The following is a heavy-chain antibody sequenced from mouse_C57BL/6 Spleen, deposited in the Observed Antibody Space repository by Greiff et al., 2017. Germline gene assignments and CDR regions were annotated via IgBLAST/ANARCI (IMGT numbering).Heavy chain of an antibody. J-gene: IGHJ3*01. V-gene: IGHV14-2*01. D-gene: IGHD1-1*01. Sequence: VQLQQSGAGLVKPGASVKLSCTASGFNIKDYYMHWVKQRTEQGLEWIGRIDAEDGETKYAPKLQGKATITADTSSNTAYLQLSSLTSEDTAVYYCARDLDYGSSYGWFAYWGQGTLVTVSA. CDR1: GFNIKDYY. CDR3: ARDLDYGSSYGWFAY. CDR2: IDAEDGET.